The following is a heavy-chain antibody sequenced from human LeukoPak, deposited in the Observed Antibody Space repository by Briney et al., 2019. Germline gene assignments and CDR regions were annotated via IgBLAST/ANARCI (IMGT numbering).Heavy chain of an antibody. CDR2: INPSGGST. J-gene: IGHJ6*02. Sequence: VASVKVSCKASGYTFTSYYMHWVRQAPGQGLEWMGIINPSGGSTSYAQKFQGRVTMTRDTSTSTVYMELNNLSSEDTAVYYCARGQFLEWLLYSLPYGMDVWGQGTTVTVSS. D-gene: IGHD3-3*01. V-gene: IGHV1-46*01. CDR3: ARGQFLEWLLYSLPYGMDV. CDR1: GYTFTSYY.